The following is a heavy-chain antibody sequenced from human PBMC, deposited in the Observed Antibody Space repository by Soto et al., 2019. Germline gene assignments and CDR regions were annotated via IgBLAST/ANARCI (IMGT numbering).Heavy chain of an antibody. J-gene: IGHJ4*02. CDR1: GYTFTSND. CDR2: MSPKSGDT. V-gene: IGHV1-8*01. CDR3: AGGPPNWGFDF. Sequence: QVQLVQSGAEVKKPGASVKVSCKASGYTFTSNDINWVRQATGQGLEWMGWMSPKSGDTGYAQKFQGRVTMTRDTSISTAYMELSSLRSEDTAVYYCAGGPPNWGFDFWGQGTLVTVPS. D-gene: IGHD7-27*01.